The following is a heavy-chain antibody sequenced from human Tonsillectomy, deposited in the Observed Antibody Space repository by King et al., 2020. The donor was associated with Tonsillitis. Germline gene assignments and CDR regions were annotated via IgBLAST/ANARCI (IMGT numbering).Heavy chain of an antibody. CDR1: GYSFTSYW. V-gene: IGHV5-51*01. CDR3: ARRHCSSTSCPEDWFDP. CDR2: IYPGDSDT. Sequence: EVQLVESGAEVKKPGESLKISCKGSGYSFTSYWIGWVRQMPGKGLEWMGIIYPGDSDTRYSPSFQGQVTISADKSISTAYLQWSSLKASDTAMYYCARRHCSSTSCPEDWFDPWGQGTLVTVSS. D-gene: IGHD2-2*01. J-gene: IGHJ5*02.